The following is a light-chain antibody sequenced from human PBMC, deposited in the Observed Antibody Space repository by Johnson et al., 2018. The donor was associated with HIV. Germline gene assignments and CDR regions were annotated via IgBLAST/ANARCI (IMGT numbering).Light chain of an antibody. V-gene: IGLV1-51*02. J-gene: IGLJ1*01. Sequence: QSVLTQPPSVSAAPGQKVTISCSGSSSNIGNNYVSCYQQLPGTAPKLLIYENNNRPSGIPNRFSGPKSGTWAPLDITGLQTGDEADYYCAPWVRSLTVGTVFGPGTRVTVL. CDR2: ENN. CDR1: SSNIGNNY. CDR3: APWVRSLTVGTV.